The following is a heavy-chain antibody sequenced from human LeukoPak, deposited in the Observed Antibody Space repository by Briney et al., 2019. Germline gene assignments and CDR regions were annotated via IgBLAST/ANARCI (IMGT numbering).Heavy chain of an antibody. CDR1: GFTFSSYN. CDR2: ISPGSSTI. V-gene: IGHV3-48*01. J-gene: IGHJ4*02. CDR3: ARYDYSGSYLDN. Sequence: QTGGSLRLSCAASGFTFSSYNMIWVRQAPGKGLEWVSYISPGSSTIYYADSLKGRFTISRDNAKNSLFLQMNSLRAEDTAVYYCARYDYSGSYLDNWGQGTLVTVSS. D-gene: IGHD1-26*01.